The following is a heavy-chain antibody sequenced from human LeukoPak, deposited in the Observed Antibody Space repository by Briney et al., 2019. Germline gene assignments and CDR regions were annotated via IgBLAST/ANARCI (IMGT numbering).Heavy chain of an antibody. J-gene: IGHJ4*02. CDR1: GGSFSGYY. CDR2: INHSGST. D-gene: IGHD5-24*01. Sequence: SETLSLTCAVYGGSFSGYYWSWIRQPPGKGLEWIGQINHSGSTNYNPSLKSRVTISVDTSKNQFSLKLSSVTAADTAVYYCARASRDGYNYYFDYWGQGTLVTVSS. CDR3: ARASRDGYNYYFDY. V-gene: IGHV4-34*01.